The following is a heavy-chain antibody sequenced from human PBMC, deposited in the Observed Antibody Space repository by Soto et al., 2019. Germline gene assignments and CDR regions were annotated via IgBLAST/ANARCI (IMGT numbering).Heavy chain of an antibody. D-gene: IGHD5-18*01. CDR3: AKGGKGGFSYGEHIDY. J-gene: IGHJ4*02. CDR1: GFRLTYYG. Sequence: QVQLVESGGGVVQPGRSLRLSCAASGFRLTYYGIHWVRQAPGKGLEWVAIVSVDGREKYIADSMKGRFTISRDNSDNTVYLQMNSLRDEDTAVYYCAKGGKGGFSYGEHIDYWGQGTLVTVSS. CDR2: VSVDGREK. V-gene: IGHV3-30*18.